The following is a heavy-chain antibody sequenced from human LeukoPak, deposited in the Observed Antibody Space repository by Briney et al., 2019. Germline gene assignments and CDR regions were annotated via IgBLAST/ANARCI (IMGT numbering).Heavy chain of an antibody. J-gene: IGHJ4*02. CDR1: GGSISSYY. D-gene: IGHD6-13*01. Sequence: EPSETLSLTCTVSGGSISSYYWSWIRQPPGKGLEWIGYIYYSGSTNYNPSLKSRVTISVDTSKNQFSLKLSPVTAADTAVYYCARQVRYSSSWYGFDYWGQGTLVTVSS. CDR3: ARQVRYSSSWYGFDY. CDR2: IYYSGST. V-gene: IGHV4-59*08.